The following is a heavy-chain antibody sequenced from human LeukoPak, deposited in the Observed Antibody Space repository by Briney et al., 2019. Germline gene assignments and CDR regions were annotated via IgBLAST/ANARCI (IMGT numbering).Heavy chain of an antibody. CDR3: ARIAARVYYYYMDV. V-gene: IGHV4-61*02. J-gene: IGHJ6*03. Sequence: SETLSLTRTVSGGSISSGSYYWSWIRQPAGKGLEWIGRIYTSGSTNYNPSLKSRVTISVDTSKNQFSLKLSSVTAADTAVYYCARIAARVYYYYMDVWGKGTTVTVSS. CDR1: GGSISSGSYY. CDR2: IYTSGST. D-gene: IGHD6-6*01.